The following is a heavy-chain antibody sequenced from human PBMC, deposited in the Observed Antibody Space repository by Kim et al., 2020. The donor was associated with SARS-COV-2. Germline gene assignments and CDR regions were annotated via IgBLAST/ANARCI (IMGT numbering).Heavy chain of an antibody. CDR3: AGGGGYGLDV. D-gene: IGHD3-16*01. CDR2: IFHSANT. Sequence: SETLSLTCAVSGGSISSGGYSWSWVRQPPGKGLEWIGYIFHSANTYYNPSLKSRVTISVDRSKNQFSLKLSSVTAADTAVYYCAGGGGYGLDVWGQGTTV. J-gene: IGHJ6*02. V-gene: IGHV4-30-2*01. CDR1: GGSISSGGYS.